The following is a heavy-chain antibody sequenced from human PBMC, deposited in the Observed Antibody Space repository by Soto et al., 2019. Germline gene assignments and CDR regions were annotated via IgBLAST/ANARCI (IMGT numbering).Heavy chain of an antibody. CDR1: GYTFTSYY. Sequence: ASVKVSCKASGYTFTSYYMHWVRQAPGQGLEWMGIINPSGGSTSYAQKFQGRVTMTRDTSTSTVYMELSSLRSEDTAVYYCAREDSSSWPTHSYYYYGMDVWGQGTTVTVSS. V-gene: IGHV1-46*01. D-gene: IGHD6-13*01. CDR3: AREDSSSWPTHSYYYYGMDV. CDR2: INPSGGST. J-gene: IGHJ6*02.